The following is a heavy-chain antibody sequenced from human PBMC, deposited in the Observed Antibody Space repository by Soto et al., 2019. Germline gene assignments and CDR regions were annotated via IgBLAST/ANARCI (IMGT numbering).Heavy chain of an antibody. Sequence: LSLTCTVSGGSISSYYWSWIRQPPGKGLEWIGYIYYSGSTNYNPSLKSRVTISVDTSKNQFSLKLSSVTAADTAVYYCARVIGYCSGGSCNWFDPWGQGTLVTV. J-gene: IGHJ5*02. CDR3: ARVIGYCSGGSCNWFDP. CDR1: GGSISSYY. V-gene: IGHV4-59*01. CDR2: IYYSGST. D-gene: IGHD2-15*01.